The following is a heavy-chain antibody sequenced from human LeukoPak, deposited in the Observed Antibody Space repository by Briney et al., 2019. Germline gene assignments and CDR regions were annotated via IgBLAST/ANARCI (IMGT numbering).Heavy chain of an antibody. J-gene: IGHJ4*02. Sequence: SETLSLTCAVYGGSFSGYYWSWIRQPPGKGLEWIGEINHSGSTNYNPSLKSRVTISVDTFKNQFSLKLSSVTAADTAVYYCARRNRIAARPYYFDYWGQGTLVTVSS. CDR3: ARRNRIAARPYYFDY. CDR2: INHSGST. CDR1: GGSFSGYY. D-gene: IGHD6-6*01. V-gene: IGHV4-34*01.